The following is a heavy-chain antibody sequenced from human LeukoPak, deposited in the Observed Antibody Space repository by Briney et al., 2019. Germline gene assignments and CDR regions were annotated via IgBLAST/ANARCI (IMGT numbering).Heavy chain of an antibody. CDR3: AARGGVRGVISFY. CDR1: GGTFSSSA. Sequence: GASVKVSCKASGGTFSSSAISWVRQAPGQGLEWMGRIIPIFGTANYAQKFQGRVTITTDEPTSTAYMELSSLRSEDTAVYYCAARGGVRGVISFYWGQGTLVTVSS. J-gene: IGHJ4*02. D-gene: IGHD3-10*01. CDR2: IIPIFGTA. V-gene: IGHV1-69*05.